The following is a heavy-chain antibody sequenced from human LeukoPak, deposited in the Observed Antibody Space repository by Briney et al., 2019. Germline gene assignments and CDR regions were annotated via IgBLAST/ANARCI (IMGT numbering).Heavy chain of an antibody. J-gene: IGHJ4*02. CDR3: ARGDGYNSVDY. Sequence: GGSLRLSCAASGFTYSSYAMHWVRQAPGKGLEYVSAISSNGGSTYYANSVKGRFTISRDNSKNTLYLQMGSLRAEDMAVYYCARGDGYNSVDYWGQGTLVTVSS. V-gene: IGHV3-64*01. CDR2: ISSNGGST. CDR1: GFTYSSYA. D-gene: IGHD5-24*01.